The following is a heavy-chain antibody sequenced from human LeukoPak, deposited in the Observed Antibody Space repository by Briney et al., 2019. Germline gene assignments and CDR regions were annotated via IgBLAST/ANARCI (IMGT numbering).Heavy chain of an antibody. J-gene: IGHJ5*02. Sequence: GGSLRLSCAASGFTFSDYYMSWIRQAPGKGLEWVSYISSSSSYTNYADSVKGRFTISRDNAKNSLYLQMNSLRAEDTAVYYCARGGYYDILTGLNWFDPWSQGTLVTVSS. V-gene: IGHV3-11*06. D-gene: IGHD3-9*01. CDR2: ISSSSSYT. CDR1: GFTFSDYY. CDR3: ARGGYYDILTGLNWFDP.